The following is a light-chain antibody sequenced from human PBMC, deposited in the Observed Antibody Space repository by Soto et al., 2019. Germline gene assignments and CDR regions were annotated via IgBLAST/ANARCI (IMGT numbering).Light chain of an antibody. CDR3: QQRSNWPPIT. CDR1: QSIDNNH. CDR2: GTS. V-gene: IGKV3-11*01. Sequence: EIVLTQSPGTLSLSPGERVTLSCRASQSIDNNHLAWYQQKPGQAPRLLIHGTSNRATGIPARFSGSGSGTDFTLTISSLEPEDFAVYYCQQRSNWPPITFGPGTKVDIK. J-gene: IGKJ3*01.